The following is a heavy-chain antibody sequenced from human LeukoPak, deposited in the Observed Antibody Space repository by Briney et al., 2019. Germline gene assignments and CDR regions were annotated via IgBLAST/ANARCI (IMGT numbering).Heavy chain of an antibody. J-gene: IGHJ3*02. CDR1: GFTFSSYA. Sequence: GRSLRLSCAASGFTFSSYAMHWVRQAPGKGLEWVAVISYDGSNKYYADSVKGRFIISRDTSKNTMDLQMNSLRPEDSALYFCARGGRGSAAVVAPRSFDIWGQGTMVAVSS. CDR3: ARGGRGSAAVVAPRSFDI. CDR2: ISYDGSNK. D-gene: IGHD3-22*01. V-gene: IGHV3-30-3*01.